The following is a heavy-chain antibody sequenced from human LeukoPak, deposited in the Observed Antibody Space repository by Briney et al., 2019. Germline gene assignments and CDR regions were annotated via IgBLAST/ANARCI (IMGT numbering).Heavy chain of an antibody. CDR2: ISAYGNT. V-gene: IGHV1-18*01. J-gene: IGHJ3*02. Sequence: ASVKVSCKTSGYTFTIYGISWVRQAPGQGLEWMGLISAYGNTNYAQNLQGRVTMTTDTSTSTVYMELSSLRSEDTAIYYCARVGCGGDCYADAFDIWGQGTMVTVSS. CDR3: ARVGCGGDCYADAFDI. CDR1: GYTFTIYG. D-gene: IGHD2-21*02.